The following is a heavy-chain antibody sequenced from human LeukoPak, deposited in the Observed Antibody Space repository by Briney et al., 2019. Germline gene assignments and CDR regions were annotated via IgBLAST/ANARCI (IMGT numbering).Heavy chain of an antibody. Sequence: PGRSLRLSCAASGFTFSSYGMHWVRQAPGKGLECVAVIWYDGSNKYYADSVKGRFTISRDNSKNTLYLQMNSLRAEDTAVYYCAREAPLYYYDSSGYYPLDYWGQGTLVTVSS. J-gene: IGHJ4*02. V-gene: IGHV3-33*01. CDR2: IWYDGSNK. D-gene: IGHD3-22*01. CDR3: AREAPLYYYDSSGYYPLDY. CDR1: GFTFSSYG.